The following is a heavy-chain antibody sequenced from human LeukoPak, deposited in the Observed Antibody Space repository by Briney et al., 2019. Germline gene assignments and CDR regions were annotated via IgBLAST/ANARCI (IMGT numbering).Heavy chain of an antibody. CDR2: IYYSGST. CDR1: GGSFSGYY. Sequence: PSETLSLTCAVYGGSFSGYYWSWIRQPPGKGLEWIGYIYYSGSTDYNPSLKSRVTISVETSKNQFPLKLSSVTAADTAVYYCARVTGYMIEDYFDYWGQGTLVTVSS. J-gene: IGHJ4*02. CDR3: ARVTGYMIEDYFDY. V-gene: IGHV4-59*01. D-gene: IGHD3-22*01.